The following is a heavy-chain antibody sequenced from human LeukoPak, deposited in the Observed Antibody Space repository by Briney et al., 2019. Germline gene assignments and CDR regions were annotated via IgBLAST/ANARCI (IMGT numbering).Heavy chain of an antibody. V-gene: IGHV1-2*02. D-gene: IGHD2-15*01. CDR2: INPNSGGT. Sequence: ASVKVSCKASGYTFTGYYVHWVRQAPGQGLEWMGWINPNSGGTNYAQKFQGRVTMTRDTSISTAYMELSRLRSDDTAVYYCARGVKGYCSGGSCYLLGYWGQGTLVTVSS. CDR1: GYTFTGYY. J-gene: IGHJ4*02. CDR3: ARGVKGYCSGGSCYLLGY.